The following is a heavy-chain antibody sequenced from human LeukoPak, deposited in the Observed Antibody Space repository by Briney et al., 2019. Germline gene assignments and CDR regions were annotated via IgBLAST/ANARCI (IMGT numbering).Heavy chain of an antibody. CDR3: ARSNPDYDYVWGPLLQFDY. V-gene: IGHV4-59*01. J-gene: IGHJ4*02. D-gene: IGHD3-16*01. Sequence: SETLSLTCTVSGGSISSYYWSWIRQPPGKGLEWIGYIYYSGSTNYNPSLKSRVTISVDTSKNQFSLKLSSVPAADTAVYYCARSNPDYDYVWGPLLQFDYWGQGTLVTVSS. CDR1: GGSISSYY. CDR2: IYYSGST.